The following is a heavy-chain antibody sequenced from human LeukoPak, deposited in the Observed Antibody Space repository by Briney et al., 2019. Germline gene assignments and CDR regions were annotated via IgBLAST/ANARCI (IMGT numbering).Heavy chain of an antibody. Sequence: SETLSLTCTVSGYSISSGFYWGWIRQPPGKGLEWIGSIYYSGSTYYNPSLKSRVTISVDTSKNQFSLKLSSVTAADTAVYYCARVNYSYGYWGADYYYYYMDVWGKGTTVTVSS. CDR2: IYYSGST. CDR1: GYSISSGFY. D-gene: IGHD5-18*01. CDR3: ARVNYSYGYWGADYYYYYMDV. J-gene: IGHJ6*03. V-gene: IGHV4-38-2*02.